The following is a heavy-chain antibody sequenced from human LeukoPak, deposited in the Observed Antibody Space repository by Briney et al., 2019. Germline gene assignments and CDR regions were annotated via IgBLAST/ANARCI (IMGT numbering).Heavy chain of an antibody. CDR1: GFTVSSNY. CDR3: ARGNTGRTVTFYFGY. CDR2: IFSGGTT. D-gene: IGHD4-17*01. V-gene: IGHV3-53*01. Sequence: PGRSLRLSCAASGFTVSSNYMSWVRQAPGKGLEWVSVIFSGGTTYYADSVKGRFTISRDNSKHTLYLQMNSLRAEDTAVYYCARGNTGRTVTFYFGYWGQGTLVTVSS. J-gene: IGHJ4*02.